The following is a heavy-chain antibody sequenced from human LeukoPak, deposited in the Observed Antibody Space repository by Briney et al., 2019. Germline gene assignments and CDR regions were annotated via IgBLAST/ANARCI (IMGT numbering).Heavy chain of an antibody. D-gene: IGHD3-22*01. V-gene: IGHV1-2*02. Sequence: GASVKVSCKASGYTFTGYYMHWVRQAPGQGLEWMGWINPNSGGTNYAQKLQGRVSMTTDTSTSTAYMELRSLRSDDTAVYYCARDGRVYDSSGPGGYWGQGTLVTVSS. J-gene: IGHJ4*02. CDR2: INPNSGGT. CDR1: GYTFTGYY. CDR3: ARDGRVYDSSGPGGY.